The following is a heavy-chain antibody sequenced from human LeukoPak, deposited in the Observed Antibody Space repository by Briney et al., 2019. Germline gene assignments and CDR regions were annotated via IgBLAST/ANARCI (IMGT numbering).Heavy chain of an antibody. J-gene: IGHJ3*02. V-gene: IGHV4-34*01. D-gene: IGHD2-2*02. CDR2: INHSGST. Sequence: SETLSLTCGVYGGSFSGYYWSWIRQPPGKGLEWIGEINHSGSTNYNPSLKSRVTISVDTSKNQFSLKLSSVTAADTAVYYCARGGHVVPAAICYSACAFDIWGQGTMVTVSS. CDR3: ARGGHVVPAAICYSACAFDI. CDR1: GGSFSGYY.